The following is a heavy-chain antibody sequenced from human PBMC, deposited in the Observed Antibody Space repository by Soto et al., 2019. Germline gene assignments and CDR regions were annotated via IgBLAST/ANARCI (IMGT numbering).Heavy chain of an antibody. J-gene: IGHJ5*02. CDR3: ARDYGIAVAGTGRNWFDP. V-gene: IGHV6-1*01. D-gene: IGHD6-19*01. CDR1: GDSVSSNSAA. CDR2: TYYRSKWYN. Sequence: SQTLSLTCAISGDSVSSNSAAWNWIRQSPSRGLEWLGRTYYRSKWYNDYAESVKSRITINPDTSKNQFSLQLNSVTPEDTAVYYCARDYGIAVAGTGRNWFDPWGQGTLVTVSS.